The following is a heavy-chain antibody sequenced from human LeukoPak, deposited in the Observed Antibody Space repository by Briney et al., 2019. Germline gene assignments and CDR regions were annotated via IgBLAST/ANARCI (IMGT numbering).Heavy chain of an antibody. Sequence: SGPTLVKPTQTLTLTCTFSGFSLSTSGVGVGWIRQPPGKALEWFALIYWDDDQRYSPSLKTRLTITKDTSKNQVVLTMTNMDPVDTATYYCAHRPSDSSGWYWFDPWGQGTLVTVSS. V-gene: IGHV2-5*02. CDR1: GFSLSTSGVG. CDR2: IYWDDDQ. J-gene: IGHJ5*02. CDR3: AHRPSDSSGWYWFDP. D-gene: IGHD6-19*01.